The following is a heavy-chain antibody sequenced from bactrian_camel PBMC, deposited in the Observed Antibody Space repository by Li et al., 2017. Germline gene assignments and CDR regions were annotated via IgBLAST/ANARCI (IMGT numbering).Heavy chain of an antibody. CDR1: GFTLSSYG. Sequence: HVQLVESGGGLVQPGGSLRLSCVADGFTLSSYGMSWVRQAPGKGLEWESSINSDGTNTYYADSVRGRFAISRDIAKNTLFLQLNSLKSEDTALYYCVTTHHPPGGYWDPFNYWGQGTQVTVS. CDR2: INSDGTNT. D-gene: IGHD2*01. CDR3: VTTHHPPGGYWDPFNY. V-gene: IGHV3S7*01. J-gene: IGHJ4*01.